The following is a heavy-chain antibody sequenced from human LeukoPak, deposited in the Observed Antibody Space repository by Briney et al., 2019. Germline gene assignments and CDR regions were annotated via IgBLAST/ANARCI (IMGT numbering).Heavy chain of an antibody. Sequence: GASVKVSCKASGYTFTSYGISWVRQAPGQGLEWMGWMNPNSGNTGYAQKFQGRVTMTRNTSISTAYMELSSLRSEDTAVYYCARGDSSSWYIDYWGQGTLVTVSS. J-gene: IGHJ4*02. D-gene: IGHD6-13*01. CDR3: ARGDSSSWYIDY. CDR1: GYTFTSYG. V-gene: IGHV1-8*02. CDR2: MNPNSGNT.